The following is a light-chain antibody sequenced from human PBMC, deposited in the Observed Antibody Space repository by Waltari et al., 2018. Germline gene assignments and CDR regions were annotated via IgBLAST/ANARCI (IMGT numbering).Light chain of an antibody. CDR1: RNDVGRYNL. Sequence: QSALTQPASVSGSPGQSITISCTGTRNDVGRYNLVSWYQHHPGKAPKLIIYEVSKRPSGVSSRFSGTKSANTASLTISGLQAEDEADYSCCSYAGDNTFYVFGPGTQVTVL. J-gene: IGLJ1*01. CDR3: CSYAGDNTFYV. CDR2: EVS. V-gene: IGLV2-23*02.